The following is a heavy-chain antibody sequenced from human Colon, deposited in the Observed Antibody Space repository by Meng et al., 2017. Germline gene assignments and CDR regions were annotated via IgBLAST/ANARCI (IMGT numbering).Heavy chain of an antibody. CDR2: ISGGGGST. V-gene: IGHV3-43*02. CDR3: AKSFVVVVAAVDTAFDF. Sequence: GGSLRLSCAASGFTFNNYAMSWVRQAPGKGLEWVSAISGGGGSTYYADSVKGRFTISRDNTKNSLYLQMNSLRTEDTAVYYCAKSFVVVVAAVDTAFDFWGQGTLVTVSS. CDR1: GFTFNNYA. D-gene: IGHD2-15*01. J-gene: IGHJ4*01.